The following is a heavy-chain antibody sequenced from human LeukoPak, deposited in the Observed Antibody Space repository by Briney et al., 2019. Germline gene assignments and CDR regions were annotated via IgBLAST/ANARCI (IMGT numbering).Heavy chain of an antibody. CDR2: IKEEGNEK. CDR1: GFTSSSYR. CDR3: ARGGDCSITSCTEFCY. V-gene: IGHV3-7*03. Sequence: AGRSLRLSCAACGFTSSSYRVSGGRQALGEGGGWVGNIKEEGNEKYYMDSVKSRFTISRDNAKNLLYWQMNSLGAEDTAGYYCARGGDCSITSCTEFCYWGQGTLVTGSS. J-gene: IGHJ4*02. D-gene: IGHD2-2*01.